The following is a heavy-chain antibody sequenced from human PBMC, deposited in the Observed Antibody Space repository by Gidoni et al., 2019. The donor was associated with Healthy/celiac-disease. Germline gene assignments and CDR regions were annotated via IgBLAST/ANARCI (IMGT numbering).Heavy chain of an antibody. V-gene: IGHV3-30-3*01. J-gene: IGHJ4*02. CDR3: ARDLGLRYFDYSFDY. Sequence: QVQLVESGGGVVQPGRSLRLSCAASGFTFSSYAMHWVRQAPGKGLEWVAVISYDGSNKYYADSVKGRFTISRDNSKNTLYLQMNSLRAEDTAVYYCARDLGLRYFDYSFDYWGQGTLVTVSS. CDR1: GFTFSSYA. D-gene: IGHD3-9*01. CDR2: ISYDGSNK.